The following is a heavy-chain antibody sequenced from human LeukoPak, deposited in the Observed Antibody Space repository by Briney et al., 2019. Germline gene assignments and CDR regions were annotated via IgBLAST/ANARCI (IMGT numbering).Heavy chain of an antibody. CDR1: GYTFTSYG. CDR3: ARSIVVVPAARNYYYMDV. Sequence: ASVKVSCKASGYTFTSYGISWVRQAPGQGLEWMGWISAYNGNTNYAQKFQGRVTITADESTSTAYMELSSLRSEDTAVYYCARSIVVVPAARNYYYMDVWGKGTTVTVSS. CDR2: ISAYNGNT. V-gene: IGHV1-18*01. J-gene: IGHJ6*03. D-gene: IGHD2-2*01.